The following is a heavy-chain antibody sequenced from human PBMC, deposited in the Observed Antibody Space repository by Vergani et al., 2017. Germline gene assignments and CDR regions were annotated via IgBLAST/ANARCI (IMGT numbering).Heavy chain of an antibody. CDR1: GGSMKINDYY. D-gene: IGHD1-26*01. Sequence: QVLLQESGPGLVKPSQTLSLTCIVSGGSMKINDYYWTWIRQHPVKGLEWMGSIYYTGGTYNNPSLKSRVTMSIDTSKNQFSLKLNSVTAADTAVYYGARARWEVPTAIKYAFDIWGQGTSVTVAS. CDR2: IYYTGGT. J-gene: IGHJ3*02. CDR3: ARARWEVPTAIKYAFDI. V-gene: IGHV4-31*02.